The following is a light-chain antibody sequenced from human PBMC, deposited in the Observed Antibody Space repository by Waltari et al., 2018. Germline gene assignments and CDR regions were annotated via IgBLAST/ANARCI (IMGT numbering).Light chain of an antibody. V-gene: IGKV1-5*03. CDR2: KAS. Sequence: DVQMTQSPSFLSASAGDGVTIPCRASQTISGRLAWYQQKPGAAPKLLIYKASNLDGGVPSRFSGSDSGAEFTLTISSLQPDDFATYYCQQYNEFPWTFGQGTKVDIK. CDR1: QTISGR. CDR3: QQYNEFPWT. J-gene: IGKJ1*01.